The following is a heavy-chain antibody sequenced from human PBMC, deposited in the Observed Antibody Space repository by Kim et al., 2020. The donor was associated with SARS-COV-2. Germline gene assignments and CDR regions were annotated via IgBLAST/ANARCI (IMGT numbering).Heavy chain of an antibody. D-gene: IGHD3-10*01. J-gene: IGHJ4*02. CDR1: GFNFDDFA. CDR2: ITWDGVTA. CDR3: VKDERTDFSYSLIAFDV. V-gene: IGHV3-9*01. Sequence: GGSLRLSCVASGFNFDDFALHWVRQVPGQGLEWVAGITWDGVTAQYADYVKGRFTISRDNAKGTLYLDMSGLKVEDRAVYYCVKDERTDFSYSLIAFDVWGPGGQVTVST.